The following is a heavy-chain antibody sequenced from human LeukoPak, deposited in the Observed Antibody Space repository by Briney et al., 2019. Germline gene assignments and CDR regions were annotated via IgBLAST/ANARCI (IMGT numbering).Heavy chain of an antibody. CDR1: GGSISSGSYY. CDR2: IYTSGST. D-gene: IGHD5-18*01. CDR3: ASGERGYSYGSSFYYYYGMDV. V-gene: IGHV4-61*02. J-gene: IGHJ6*02. Sequence: QTLSLTCPVSGGSISSGSYYWSWIRQPAGKGLEWIGRIYTSGSTNYNPTLKSRVTISVDTSKNQSSLKLSSVTAADTAVYYCASGERGYSYGSSFYYYYGMDVWGQGTTVTVSS.